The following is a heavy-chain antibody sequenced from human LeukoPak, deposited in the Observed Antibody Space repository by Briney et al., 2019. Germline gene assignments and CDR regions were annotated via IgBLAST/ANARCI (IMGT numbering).Heavy chain of an antibody. D-gene: IGHD1-7*01. J-gene: IGHJ4*02. CDR1: GYSFTTYG. Sequence: ASVKVSCKPSGYSFTTYGISWVRQAPGQGLEWMGWISSYNDDIDFEQKFQGRVTMTTDTSTSTAYMELRSLRSDDTAVYYCARGGELDCWGQGTLVTVSS. V-gene: IGHV1-18*01. CDR2: ISSYNDDI. CDR3: ARGGELDC.